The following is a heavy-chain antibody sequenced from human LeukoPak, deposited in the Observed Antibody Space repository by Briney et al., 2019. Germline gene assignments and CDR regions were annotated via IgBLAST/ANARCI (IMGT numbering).Heavy chain of an antibody. D-gene: IGHD3-10*01. CDR1: GFTFSSYS. Sequence: GGSLRLSCAASGFTFSSYSMNWVHQAPGKGLEWVSSISSSSSYIYYADSVKGRFTISRDNAKNSLYLQMNSLRAEDTAVYYCARDTITMVRGGYAFDIWGQGTMVTVSS. CDR2: ISSSSSYI. V-gene: IGHV3-21*01. J-gene: IGHJ3*02. CDR3: ARDTITMVRGGYAFDI.